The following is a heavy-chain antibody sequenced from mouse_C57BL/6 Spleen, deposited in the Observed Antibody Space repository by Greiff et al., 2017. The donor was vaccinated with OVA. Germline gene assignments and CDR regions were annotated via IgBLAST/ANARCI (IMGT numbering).Heavy chain of an antibody. V-gene: IGHV1-54*01. J-gene: IGHJ3*01. CDR3: ARDHYYGSSSAWFAY. Sequence: VQLQESGAELVRPGTSVKVSCKASGYAFTNYLIEWVKQRPGQGLEWIGVINPGSGGTNYNEKFKGKATLTADKSSSTAYMQLSSLTSEDSAVYFCARDHYYGSSSAWFAYWGQGTLVTVSA. CDR1: GYAFTNYL. CDR2: INPGSGGT. D-gene: IGHD1-1*01.